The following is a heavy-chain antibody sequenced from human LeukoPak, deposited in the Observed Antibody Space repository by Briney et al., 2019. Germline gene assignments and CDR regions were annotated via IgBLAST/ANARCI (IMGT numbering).Heavy chain of an antibody. J-gene: IGHJ4*02. CDR2: IIPIFGTA. CDR3: ATIVVVPAAGSSYYFDY. Sequence: ASVKVSCKASGGTFSSYAISWVRQAPGQGLEWMGGIIPIFGTANYAQKFQGRVTMTEDTSTDTAYMELSSLRSEDTAVYYCATIVVVPAAGSSYYFDYWGQGTLVTVSS. D-gene: IGHD2-2*01. CDR1: GGTFSSYA. V-gene: IGHV1-69*06.